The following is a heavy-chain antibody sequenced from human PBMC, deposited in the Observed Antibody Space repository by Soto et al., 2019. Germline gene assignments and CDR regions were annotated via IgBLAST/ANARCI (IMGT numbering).Heavy chain of an antibody. CDR1: GITLSSYA. CDR2: ISASGGST. D-gene: IGHD1-26*01. J-gene: IGHJ4*02. V-gene: IGHV3-23*01. CDR3: AKGQNSGTYRFYFDY. Sequence: ASVKVSCAASGITLSSYAMSWVRQAPGKGPEWVSGISASGGSTSYADSVKGRFTISRDNSKNTLYLQMNSLRADDTAVYHCAKGQNSGTYRFYFDYWGQGALVTVSS.